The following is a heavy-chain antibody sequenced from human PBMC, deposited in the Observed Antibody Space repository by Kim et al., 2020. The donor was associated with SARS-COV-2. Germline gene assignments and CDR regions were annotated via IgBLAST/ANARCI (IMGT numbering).Heavy chain of an antibody. Sequence: GGSLRLSCAASGFTFSSYSMNWVRQAPGKGLEWVSYISSSGSTIYYADSVKGRFTISRDNARNSLYLQMNSLRDEDTAVYYCASDGLGGSYSLFDYWGQGTLVTVSS. J-gene: IGHJ4*02. CDR2: ISSSGSTI. D-gene: IGHD3-22*01. V-gene: IGHV3-48*02. CDR1: GFTFSSYS. CDR3: ASDGLGGSYSLFDY.